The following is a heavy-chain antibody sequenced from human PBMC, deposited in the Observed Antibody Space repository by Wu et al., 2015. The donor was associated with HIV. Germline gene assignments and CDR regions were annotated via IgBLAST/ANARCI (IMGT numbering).Heavy chain of an antibody. D-gene: IGHD2-21*01. Sequence: QVQLVQSGAEVKKPGASVKVSCKASGYTFTGYYMHWVRQAPGQGLEWMGWINPNSGGTNYAQKFQGRVTMTRDTSISTAYMELSRLRSDDTAVYYCARACGGDCYPHVPMNWYFDLWGRGTLVTVSS. CDR3: ARACGGDCYPHVPMNWYFDL. J-gene: IGHJ2*01. CDR1: GYTFTGYY. V-gene: IGHV1-2*02. CDR2: INPNSGGT.